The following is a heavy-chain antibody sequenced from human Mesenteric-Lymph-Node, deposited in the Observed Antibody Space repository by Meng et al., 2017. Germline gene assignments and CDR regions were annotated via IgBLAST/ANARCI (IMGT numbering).Heavy chain of an antibody. V-gene: IGHV3-7*01. CDR3: ARDSLLGESQAAAGRGYYYGMDV. J-gene: IGHJ6*02. CDR2: IDQAESGR. Sequence: GESLKISCAASGFTFSSYWMHWVRQAPGKGLVWVANIDQAESGRYYADSVKGRFTISKDNAKNSLYLQMNSLRAEDTAVYYCARDSLLGESQAAAGRGYYYGMDVWGQGTTVTVSS. D-gene: IGHD6-13*01. CDR1: GFTFSSYW.